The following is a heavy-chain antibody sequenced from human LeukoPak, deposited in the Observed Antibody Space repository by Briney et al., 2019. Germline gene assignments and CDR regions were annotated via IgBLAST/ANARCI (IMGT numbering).Heavy chain of an antibody. CDR3: AREEYDSSGYYSLLY. CDR1: GFTFSDYY. J-gene: IGHJ4*02. D-gene: IGHD3-22*01. CDR2: ISSSGSTI. Sequence: KPGGSLRLSCAASGFTFSDYYMSWIRQAPGKGLEWVSYISSSGSTIYYAGSVKGRFTISRDNAKNSLYLQMNSLRAEDTAVYYCAREEYDSSGYYSLLYWGQGTLVTVSS. V-gene: IGHV3-11*04.